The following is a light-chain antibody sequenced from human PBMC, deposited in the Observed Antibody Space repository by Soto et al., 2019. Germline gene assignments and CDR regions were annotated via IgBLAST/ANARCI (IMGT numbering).Light chain of an antibody. CDR3: QQYGSSPRGT. Sequence: EIVLTQSPGTLSLSPGERATLSCRASQSVSSTFFAWYQQKPRQAPRLLMFGASNRATGIPDRFSGSGSGTDFTLTISRLEPEDFAVYYCQQYGSSPRGTFGPGTKVEIK. CDR2: GAS. J-gene: IGKJ1*01. V-gene: IGKV3-20*01. CDR1: QSVSSTF.